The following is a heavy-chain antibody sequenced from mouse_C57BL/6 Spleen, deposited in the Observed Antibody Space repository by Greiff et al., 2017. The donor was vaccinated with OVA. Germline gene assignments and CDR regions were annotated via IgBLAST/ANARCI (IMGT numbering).Heavy chain of an antibody. J-gene: IGHJ3*01. D-gene: IGHD1-2*01. Sequence: DVKLVESGGGLVKPGGSLKLSCAASGFTFSDYGMHWVRQAPEQGLEWVAYISSGSSTIYYADTVKGRFTISRDNAKNTLFLQMTSLRSEDTAMYYCANLRPSYWGQGTLVTVSA. CDR2: ISSGSSTI. V-gene: IGHV5-17*01. CDR1: GFTFSDYG. CDR3: ANLRPSY.